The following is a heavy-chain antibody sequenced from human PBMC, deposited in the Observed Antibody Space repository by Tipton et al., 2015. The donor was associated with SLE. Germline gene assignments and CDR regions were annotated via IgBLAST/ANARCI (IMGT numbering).Heavy chain of an antibody. D-gene: IGHD3-3*01. CDR2: IYYAGHT. J-gene: IGHJ4*02. CDR1: GGSISSSHHY. CDR3: AYAELSFGPIDS. V-gene: IGHV4-39*07. Sequence: LRLSCTVSGGSISSSHHYWGWIRQPPEKGLEWIGSIYYAGHTYYNPSLKSRVTVSVDTSKNQFSLKLSSVIAADTAVYYCAYAELSFGPIDSWGQGSLVTVSS.